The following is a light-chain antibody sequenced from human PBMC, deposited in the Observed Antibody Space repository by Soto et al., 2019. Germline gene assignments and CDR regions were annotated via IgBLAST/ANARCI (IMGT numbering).Light chain of an antibody. Sequence: QSALTQPASVSGSPGQSITISCTGTSTDVGAYNYVSWYQHHPGKAPKLMIYEVSNRPSGASNRFSGSKSGNTASLTISGLQAEDEADYYCSSYTTSDTLVFGGGTKLTVL. V-gene: IGLV2-14*01. J-gene: IGLJ2*01. CDR3: SSYTTSDTLV. CDR1: STDVGAYNY. CDR2: EVS.